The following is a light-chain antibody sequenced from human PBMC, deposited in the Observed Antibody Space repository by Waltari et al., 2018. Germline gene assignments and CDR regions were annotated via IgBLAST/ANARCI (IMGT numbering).Light chain of an antibody. V-gene: IGLV3-19*01. CDR1: SLRTSY. J-gene: IGLJ3*02. CDR3: HSRNGRDNQVV. CDR2: GKD. Sequence: SSELTQGPPVSVALGQTVKITCQGDSLRTSYASWYQLKPGQAPVLFLFGKDKRPSGIPDRFSGYSSGTTSSLTITGAQAEDEADYYCHSRNGRDNQVVFGGGTKLTVL.